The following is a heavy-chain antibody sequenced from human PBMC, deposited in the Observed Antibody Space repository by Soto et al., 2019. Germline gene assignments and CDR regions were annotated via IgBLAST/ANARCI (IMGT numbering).Heavy chain of an antibody. CDR3: AREMIPMIMGGMSAMDV. Sequence: QVQLVESGGGVVQPERSQRLSCTASKFTFASYVMHWVRQAPGEGLEWVALISFDGTNKYYADSVKGRFTISRDNSKNTMYLQMNSPRPEDTAVYYCAREMIPMIMGGMSAMDVWGQGTTVTVS. CDR1: KFTFASYV. D-gene: IGHD3-22*01. CDR2: ISFDGTNK. J-gene: IGHJ6*02. V-gene: IGHV3-30*04.